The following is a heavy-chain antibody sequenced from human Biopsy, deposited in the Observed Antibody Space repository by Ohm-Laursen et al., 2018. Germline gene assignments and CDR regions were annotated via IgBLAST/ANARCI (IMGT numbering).Heavy chain of an antibody. J-gene: IGHJ2*01. CDR2: IYPGGST. CDR1: GGDINNYY. V-gene: IGHV4-4*07. CDR3: ASAGYNPDWNFDL. Sequence: SDTLSLTCNVSGGDINNYYWSWIRQPAGQGLEWIGRIYPGGSTNYNPSLKSRVTMSVNTSKKQFSLRLSSVTAADTAVYYCASAGYNPDWNFDLWGRGTRVTVSS. D-gene: IGHD5-24*01.